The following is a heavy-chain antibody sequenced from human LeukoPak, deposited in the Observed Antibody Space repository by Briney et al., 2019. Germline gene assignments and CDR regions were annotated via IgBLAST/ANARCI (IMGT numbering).Heavy chain of an antibody. CDR2: INPNSGGT. CDR3: ARVWGIAAAGTGRWFDT. D-gene: IGHD6-13*01. J-gene: IGHJ5*02. Sequence: ASVKVSCKASGYTFTGYYMHWVRQAPGQGLEWMGWINPNSGGTNYAQKFQGRVTMTRDTSISTAYMELSRLRSDDTAVYYCARVWGIAAAGTGRWFDTWGQGTLVTVSS. CDR1: GYTFTGYY. V-gene: IGHV1-2*02.